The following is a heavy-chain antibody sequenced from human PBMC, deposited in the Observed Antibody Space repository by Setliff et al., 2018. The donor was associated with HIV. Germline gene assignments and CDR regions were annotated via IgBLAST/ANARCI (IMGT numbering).Heavy chain of an antibody. CDR3: VRHVSSSAVFDP. V-gene: IGHV5-51*01. CDR2: IYPGDSDT. D-gene: IGHD3-10*01. CDR1: EYSFSNYW. J-gene: IGHJ5*02. Sequence: GESLKISCKGSEYSFSNYWIAWVRQVPGKGLEWMGIIYPGDSDTRYSPSFQGQVTMSADKSISTAYLQWSSLKASDTAMYYCVRHVSSSAVFDPWGQGTLVTVSS.